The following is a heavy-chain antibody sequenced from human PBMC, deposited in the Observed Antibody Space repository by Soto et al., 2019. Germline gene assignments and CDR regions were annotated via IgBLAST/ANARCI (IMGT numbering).Heavy chain of an antibody. CDR2: LYDVDGS. D-gene: IGHD1-1*01. J-gene: IGHJ3*01. Sequence: DVQLVESGGGLIQPVESLRLSCAAFGLTISGKKYVAWVRQAPGKGLEWVSALYDVDGSFYADSVTGRFTTSSDSSKTTVYLQMNDLRPDDTAVYYCATWHEREHAFDVWGPWTTVTISS. V-gene: IGHV3-53*01. CDR3: ATWHEREHAFDV. CDR1: GLTISGKKY.